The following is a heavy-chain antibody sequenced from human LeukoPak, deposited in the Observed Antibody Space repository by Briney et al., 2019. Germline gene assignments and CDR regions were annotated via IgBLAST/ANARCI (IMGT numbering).Heavy chain of an antibody. J-gene: IGHJ5*02. D-gene: IGHD4-11*01. Sequence: PSETLSLTCTVSGGSISSYYWSWIRQPPGKGLEWIGYIYYSGSTNYNPSLKSRVTISVDTSKNQFSLKLSSVTAAGTAVYYCARVPTEYWFDPWGQGTLVTVSS. CDR2: IYYSGST. V-gene: IGHV4-59*01. CDR3: ARVPTEYWFDP. CDR1: GGSISSYY.